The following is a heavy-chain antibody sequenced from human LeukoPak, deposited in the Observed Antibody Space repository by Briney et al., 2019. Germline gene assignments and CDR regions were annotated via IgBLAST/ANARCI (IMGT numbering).Heavy chain of an antibody. CDR1: GFTFSSYW. V-gene: IGHV3-21*01. CDR3: ARDVVPAAMGDAFDI. CDR2: ISSSSSYI. Sequence: GGSLRLSCAASGFTFSSYWMSWVRQAPGKGLEWVSSISSSSSYIYYADSVKGRFTISRDNAKNSLYLQMNSLRAEDTAVYYCARDVVPAAMGDAFDIWGQGTMVTVSS. D-gene: IGHD2-2*01. J-gene: IGHJ3*02.